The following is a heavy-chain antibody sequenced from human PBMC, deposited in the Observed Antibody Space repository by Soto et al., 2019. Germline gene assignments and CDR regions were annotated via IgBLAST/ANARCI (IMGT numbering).Heavy chain of an antibody. Sequence: ETLSLTCTVSGGSISSFYWSWIRQPPGKGLEWIGYIYYSGSTNYNPSLKSRVTISVDTSKNQFSLKLTSVTAADTAVYYCARRRCTNGVCYTYFDYWGQGTLVTVSS. D-gene: IGHD2-8*01. CDR2: IYYSGST. CDR3: ARRRCTNGVCYTYFDY. V-gene: IGHV4-59*08. CDR1: GGSISSFY. J-gene: IGHJ4*02.